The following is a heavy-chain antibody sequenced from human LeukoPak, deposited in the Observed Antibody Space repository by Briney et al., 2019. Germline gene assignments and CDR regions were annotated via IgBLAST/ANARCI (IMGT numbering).Heavy chain of an antibody. CDR3: ARIRFYGSGSYYNY. CDR2: IYPGDSST. J-gene: IGHJ4*02. Sequence: GESLDISFKGSGFRFTHYWIGWVRPRPGKGAEWMGMIYPGDSSTRYSPSFQGQVTISVDKAISTAYLQWSSLKASDSAIYYCARIRFYGSGSYYNYWGQGTLVTVSS. V-gene: IGHV5-51*01. D-gene: IGHD3-10*01. CDR1: GFRFTHYW.